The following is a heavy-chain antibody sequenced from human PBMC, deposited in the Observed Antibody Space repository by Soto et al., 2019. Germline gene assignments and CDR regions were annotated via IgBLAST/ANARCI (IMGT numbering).Heavy chain of an antibody. CDR3: AGAVAVPADFDY. V-gene: IGHV1-3*05. Sequence: QVQLVQSGAEEKKPGASVKVSCKASGYTFTGYAMHWVRQAPGQRLEWMGWINAGNGNTKYSQKFQGRVTITRDKPARQADMALSSLRSEDTAVYYWAGAVAVPADFDYWGEGTLVTVSS. CDR2: INAGNGNT. CDR1: GYTFTGYA. J-gene: IGHJ4*02.